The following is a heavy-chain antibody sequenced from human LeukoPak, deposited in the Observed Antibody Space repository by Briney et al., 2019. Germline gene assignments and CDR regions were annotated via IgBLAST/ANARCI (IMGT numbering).Heavy chain of an antibody. D-gene: IGHD6-13*01. CDR2: IYYSGTT. CDR1: GGSVSSVSHY. Sequence: SSETLSLTCTVSGGSVSSVSHYWSWIRQPPGKGLEWIGYIYYSGTTNYNPSLKSRVTISVDTSKNQFSLKMSSVAAADTAVYYCARVSPRYRSSRWYADWFDPWGQGTLVTVSS. V-gene: IGHV4-61*01. J-gene: IGHJ5*02. CDR3: ARVSPRYRSSRWYADWFDP.